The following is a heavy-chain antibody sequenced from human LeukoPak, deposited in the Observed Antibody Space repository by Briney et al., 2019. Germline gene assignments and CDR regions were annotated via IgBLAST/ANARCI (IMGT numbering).Heavy chain of an antibody. Sequence: SETLSPTCTVSGGSINNYYWSWIRQPPGKGLEWIGYIYYSGSTYYNPSLKSRVTISVDTSKNQFSLKLSSLTAADTAVYYCARHRGSGYPYFDYWGQGTLVTVSS. CDR2: IYYSGST. V-gene: IGHV4-59*01. CDR1: GGSINNYY. D-gene: IGHD3-22*01. J-gene: IGHJ4*02. CDR3: ARHRGSGYPYFDY.